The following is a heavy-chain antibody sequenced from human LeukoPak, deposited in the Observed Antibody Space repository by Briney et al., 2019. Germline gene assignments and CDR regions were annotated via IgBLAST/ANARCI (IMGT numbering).Heavy chain of an antibody. CDR1: GYRFTSYW. D-gene: IGHD2-2*01. CDR3: ARHESIPLGYCSSTSCYADY. J-gene: IGHJ4*02. Sequence: KFGESLKISCKGSGYRFTSYWIGWVRQMPGKGLEWMGIIYPGDSDTRYSPSFQGQVTISADKSISTAYLQWSSLKASDTAMYYCARHESIPLGYCSSTSCYADYWGQGTLVTVSS. V-gene: IGHV5-51*01. CDR2: IYPGDSDT.